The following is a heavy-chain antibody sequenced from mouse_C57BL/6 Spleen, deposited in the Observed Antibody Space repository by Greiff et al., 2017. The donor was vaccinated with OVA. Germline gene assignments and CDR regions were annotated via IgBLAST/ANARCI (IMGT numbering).Heavy chain of an antibody. D-gene: IGHD2-10*01. J-gene: IGHJ2*01. Sequence: QVQLQQPGAELVMPGASVKLSCKASGYTFTSYWMHWVKQRPGQGLEWIGEIDPSDSYTNYNQKFKGKSTLTVDKSSSTAYMQISSLTSEDSAVYYCARSSSYYVFDYWGQGTTLTVSS. CDR2: IDPSDSYT. CDR3: ARSSSYYVFDY. V-gene: IGHV1-69*01. CDR1: GYTFTSYW.